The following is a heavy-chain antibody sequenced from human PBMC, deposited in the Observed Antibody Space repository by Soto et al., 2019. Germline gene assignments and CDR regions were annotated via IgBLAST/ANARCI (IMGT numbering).Heavy chain of an antibody. J-gene: IGHJ4*02. CDR3: ARRWGRSFDY. D-gene: IGHD2-15*01. CDR2: IYYSGST. CDR1: GGSISSYY. V-gene: IGHV4-59*08. Sequence: SETLSLTCTVSGGSISSYYWSWIRQKPGKGLEWIGYIYYSGSTNYNPSLKSRVTISVDTSKNQFSLKLSSVTAADTAVYYCARRWGRSFDYWGQGTLVTVSS.